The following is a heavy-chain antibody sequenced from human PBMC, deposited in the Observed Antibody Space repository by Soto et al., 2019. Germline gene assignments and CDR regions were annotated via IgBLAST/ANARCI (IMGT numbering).Heavy chain of an antibody. J-gene: IGHJ3*02. CDR1: GYIFTTYY. CDR2: INPSGGGT. V-gene: IGHV1-46*03. CDR3: ARSDIVGDGAFDI. D-gene: IGHD1-26*01. Sequence: GASVKVSCKASGYIFTTYYIHWVRQAPGQGLEWMGIINPSGGGTAYAQKFQGRVTMTRDTSTSTVYMELSSLRSEDTAVYYCARSDIVGDGAFDIWGQGTMVTVS.